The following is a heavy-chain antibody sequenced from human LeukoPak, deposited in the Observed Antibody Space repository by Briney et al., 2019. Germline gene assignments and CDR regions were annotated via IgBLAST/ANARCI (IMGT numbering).Heavy chain of an antibody. CDR2: INHSGST. J-gene: IGHJ6*02. CDR1: GGSFSGYY. CDR3: ARGTTTVTHYYFYGMDV. Sequence: SGTLSLTCAVYGGSFSGYYWSWIRQPPGKGLEWIGEINHSGSTNYNPSLKSRVTISVDTSKNQFSLKPSSVTAADTAVYYCARGTTTVTHYYFYGMDVWGQGTTVTVSS. D-gene: IGHD4-17*01. V-gene: IGHV4-34*01.